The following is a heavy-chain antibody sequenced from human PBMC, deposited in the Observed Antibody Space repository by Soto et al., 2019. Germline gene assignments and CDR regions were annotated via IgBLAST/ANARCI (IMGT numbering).Heavy chain of an antibody. V-gene: IGHV3-21*01. J-gene: IGHJ6*02. CDR1: GFTLSSYN. D-gene: IGHD3-10*01. CDR2: ISSSSSYI. CDR3: ARTRGDYYGMDV. Sequence: GGSLRLSCAASGFTLSSYNMNWVRQAPGKGLEWVSYISSSSSYIYYADSVQGRFTISRDNAKNSLYLQMNSLRAEDTAVYYCARTRGDYYGMDVWGQGTTVTVSS.